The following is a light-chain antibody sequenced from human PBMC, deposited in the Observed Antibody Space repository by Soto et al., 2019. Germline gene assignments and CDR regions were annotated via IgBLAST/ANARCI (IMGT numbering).Light chain of an antibody. V-gene: IGKV3-15*01. Sequence: EIVLTQSPATLSVSPGERATLSCRASHSVGGNLAWYQQRPGQAPRLLIYSASTRATGIPARFSGSGSGTEVTLSYSSLQSDDFAVYYCQQYNDWPPAWTFGQGTKVDTK. J-gene: IGKJ1*01. CDR1: HSVGGN. CDR2: SAS. CDR3: QQYNDWPPAWT.